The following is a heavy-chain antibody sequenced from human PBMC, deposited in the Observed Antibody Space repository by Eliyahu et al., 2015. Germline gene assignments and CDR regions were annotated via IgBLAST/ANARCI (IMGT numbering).Heavy chain of an antibody. Sequence: EVQLLESGGGLVQPGGSLRLSCAASGFTFSSYAMSWVRQAPGKGVEWVSAISGSGGSTYYADSVKGRFTISRDNSKNTLYLQMNSLRAEDTAVYYCARLKTDSSGYSTWGQGTLVTVSS. CDR2: ISGSGGST. CDR3: ARLKTDSSGYST. V-gene: IGHV3-23*01. J-gene: IGHJ5*02. CDR1: GFTFSSYA. D-gene: IGHD3-22*01.